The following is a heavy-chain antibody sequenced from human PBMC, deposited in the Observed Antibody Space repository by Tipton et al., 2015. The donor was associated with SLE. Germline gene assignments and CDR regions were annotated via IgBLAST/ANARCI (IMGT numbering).Heavy chain of an antibody. CDR2: IYYSGST. V-gene: IGHV4-59*12. D-gene: IGHD2-15*01. J-gene: IGHJ3*02. CDR1: GGSISSYY. Sequence: LRLSCTVSGGSISSYYWSWIRQPPGKGLEWIGYIYYSGSTYYNPSLKSRVTISVDTSKNQFSLKLSSVTAADTAVYYCARDQGYCSGGSCSDAFDIWGQGTMVTVSS. CDR3: ARDQGYCSGGSCSDAFDI.